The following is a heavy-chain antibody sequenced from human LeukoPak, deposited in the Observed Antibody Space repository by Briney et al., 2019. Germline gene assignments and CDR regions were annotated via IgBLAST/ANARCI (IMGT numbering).Heavy chain of an antibody. J-gene: IGHJ4*02. CDR1: RFTLSIFG. D-gene: IGHD5-18*01. V-gene: IGHV3-23*01. CDR3: ARDERGIQFNY. CDR2: ISGDAGRT. Sequence: GGSLSLSCAASRFTLSIFGMSCVCQAPGKGLEWGSGISGDAGRTSYADSVKGRFTIYRDNSKNTPYLHMNGLRVEDTAIYYCARDERGIQFNYWGQGTLVAVSS.